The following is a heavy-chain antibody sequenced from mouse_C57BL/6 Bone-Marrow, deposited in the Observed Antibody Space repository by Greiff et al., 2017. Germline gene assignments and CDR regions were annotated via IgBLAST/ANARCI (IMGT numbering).Heavy chain of an antibody. D-gene: IGHD3-2*02. J-gene: IGHJ3*01. CDR2: IWSGGST. V-gene: IGHV2-2*01. CDR3: ARNLDSSGSAFAY. Sequence: QVQLQQSGPGLVQPSQSLSITCTVSGFSLTSYGVHWVRQSPGKGLEWLGVIWSGGSTDYNTAFISRLSISKVNSKSQVFFKMNSLQTDDTAIYYCARNLDSSGSAFAYWGQGTLVTVSA. CDR1: GFSLTSYG.